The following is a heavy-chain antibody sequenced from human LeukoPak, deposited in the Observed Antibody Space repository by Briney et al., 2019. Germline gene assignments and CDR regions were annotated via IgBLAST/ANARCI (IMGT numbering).Heavy chain of an antibody. CDR2: IIPILGVA. J-gene: IGHJ6*02. CDR1: GGTFSSYA. Sequence: SVKVSCKASGGTFSSYAISWVRQAPGQGLEWMGRIIPILGVANYAQKFQGRVTITADKSTSTAYMELSSLRSEDTAVYYCARTPGLGWELPRSATDGYYGMDVWGQGTTVTVSS. CDR3: ARTPGLGWELPRSATDGYYGMDV. D-gene: IGHD1-26*01. V-gene: IGHV1-69*04.